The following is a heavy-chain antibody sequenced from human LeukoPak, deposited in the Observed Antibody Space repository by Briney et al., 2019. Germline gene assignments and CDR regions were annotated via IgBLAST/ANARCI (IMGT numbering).Heavy chain of an antibody. Sequence: GGSLRLSCAASGFTFSSYGMHWVRQAPGKGLEWVSYISSSGSTIYYADSVKGRFTISRENAKNSLYLQMNSLRAGDTAVYYCARAAAGIVGEFDYWGQGTLVTVSS. D-gene: IGHD6-13*01. CDR1: GFTFSSYG. J-gene: IGHJ4*02. CDR2: ISSSGSTI. CDR3: ARAAAGIVGEFDY. V-gene: IGHV3-48*01.